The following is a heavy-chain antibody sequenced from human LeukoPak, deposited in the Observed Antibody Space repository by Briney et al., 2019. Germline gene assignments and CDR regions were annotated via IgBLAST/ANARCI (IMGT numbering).Heavy chain of an antibody. CDR2: FYYSGST. J-gene: IGHJ4*02. V-gene: IGHV4-59*01. D-gene: IGHD2-2*01. CDR3: ARLGYCSSTSWSCPDY. Sequence: SETLSLTCTVSGGSISSYYWTWFRQPPGKGLEWIGHFYYSGSTRYNPSLESRVTISADTSKNQFSLNLNSVTAADAAVYYCARLGYCSSTSWSCPDYWGQGTLVTVSS. CDR1: GGSISSYY.